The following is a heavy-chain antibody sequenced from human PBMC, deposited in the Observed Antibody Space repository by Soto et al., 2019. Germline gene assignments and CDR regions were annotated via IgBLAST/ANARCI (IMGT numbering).Heavy chain of an antibody. CDR3: ARHARVATASTGVAFDP. CDR2: VYYGGST. D-gene: IGHD2-2*01. Sequence: PSETLSLTCTVAGGSIASGGYYWGWIRQSPEKGLEWIGSVYYGGSTYYNPSLQSRLTMSIDTSKSQFSLNLSSVTAADTAVYFCARHARVATASTGVAFDPLGQGSLVTVSS. V-gene: IGHV4-39*01. CDR1: GGSIASGGYY. J-gene: IGHJ5*02.